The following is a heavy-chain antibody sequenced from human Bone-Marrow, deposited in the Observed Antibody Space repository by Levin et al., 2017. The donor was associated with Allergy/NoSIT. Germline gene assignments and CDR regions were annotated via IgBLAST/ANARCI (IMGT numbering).Heavy chain of an antibody. CDR2: ISGSGVTT. CDR3: VNQGVSVTSAPSQH. V-gene: IGHV3-23*01. Sequence: GESLKISCAASGFTFSTFAMSWVRQAPGKGLEWVSAISGSGVTTYYADSVKGRFTISRDNSKSTLYLQMNSLRAEDTAVYYCVNQGVSVTSAPSQHWGQGTLVTVSS. D-gene: IGHD2-2*01. CDR1: GFTFSTFA. J-gene: IGHJ1*01.